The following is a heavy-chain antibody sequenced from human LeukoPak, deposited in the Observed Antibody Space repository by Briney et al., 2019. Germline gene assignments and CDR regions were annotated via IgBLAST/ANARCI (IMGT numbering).Heavy chain of an antibody. D-gene: IGHD2-8*02. CDR3: AKPRTVYYYYYGMDV. CDR2: ISGSGGST. Sequence: GGSLRLSCAASGFTFSSYAMSWARQAPGKGLEWVSAISGSGGSTYYADSVKGRFTISRDNSKNTLYLQMNSLRAEDTAVYYCAKPRTVYYYYYGMDVWGQGTTVTVSS. V-gene: IGHV3-23*01. J-gene: IGHJ6*02. CDR1: GFTFSSYA.